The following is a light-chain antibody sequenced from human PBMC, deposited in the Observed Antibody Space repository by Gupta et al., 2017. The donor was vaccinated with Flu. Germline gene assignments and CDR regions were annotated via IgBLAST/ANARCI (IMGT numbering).Light chain of an antibody. V-gene: IGKV1-39*01. J-gene: IGKJ3*01. CDR1: QSISNY. CDR3: QQSYSTPLLS. Sequence: SSLSASVGDRVTITCRASQSISNYLNWYQQKPGEAPKLLVYRASSLQSGVPSRFSGSGSGTDFTLTISSLQPEDCATYFCQQSYSTPLLSFGPGTKVDIK. CDR2: RAS.